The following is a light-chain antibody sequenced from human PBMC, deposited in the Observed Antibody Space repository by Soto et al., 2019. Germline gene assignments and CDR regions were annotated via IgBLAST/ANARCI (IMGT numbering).Light chain of an antibody. CDR1: QSVSSSY. CDR3: QQYGTSPPT. V-gene: IGKV3-20*01. CDR2: GAS. Sequence: TQSPSTLSFSPGQRATLSCRASQSVSSSYLAWYQQKPGQAPRLLIYGASSRATGIPDRFSGSGSGTDFTLTISRLEPEDFAVYNCQQYGTSPPTFGQGTKVDIK. J-gene: IGKJ1*01.